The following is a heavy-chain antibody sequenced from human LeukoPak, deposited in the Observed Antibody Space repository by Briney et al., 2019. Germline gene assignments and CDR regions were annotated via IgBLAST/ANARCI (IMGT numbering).Heavy chain of an antibody. CDR3: ARGATSLPYFDS. V-gene: IGHV4-59*01. Sequence: PSETLSLTCTVSGGSISTYYWSWIRQPPGKGLEWIGYIYYSGSTNYNPSLKSRVTISVDTSKNQFSLKLSSVTAADTAVYYCARGATSLPYFDSRGQGTLVTVSS. CDR1: GGSISTYY. CDR2: IYYSGST. D-gene: IGHD5/OR15-5a*01. J-gene: IGHJ4*02.